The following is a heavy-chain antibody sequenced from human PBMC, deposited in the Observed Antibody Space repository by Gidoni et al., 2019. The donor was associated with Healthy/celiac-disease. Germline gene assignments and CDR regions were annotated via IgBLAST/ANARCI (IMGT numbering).Heavy chain of an antibody. V-gene: IGHV4-31*03. D-gene: IGHD2-15*01. CDR2: IYYSGST. CDR3: ARAVDRWRGMDV. J-gene: IGHJ6*02. CDR1: GGSISSGGYY. Sequence: QVQLQESGPGLVKPSQTLSLPCTVSGGSISSGGYYWRWIRQHPGKGLEWIGYIYYSGSTYYNPSLKSRVTISVDTSKNQFSLKLSSVTAADTAVYYCARAVDRWRGMDVWGQGTTVTVSS.